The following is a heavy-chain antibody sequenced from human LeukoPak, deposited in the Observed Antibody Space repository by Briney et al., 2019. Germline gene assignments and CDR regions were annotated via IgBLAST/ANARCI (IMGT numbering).Heavy chain of an antibody. CDR1: GFTFGDYA. CDR3: ARIHRYCSGGACYVLDN. Sequence: GGSLRLSCTASGFTFGDYALSWFRQAPGKGLEWLSFIRSKDHGGTTEYAASVKGRFTISRDDSNSIAYLQMNSLIIEDTAVYYCARIHRYCSGGACYVLDNWGQGTLVAVSP. J-gene: IGHJ4*02. D-gene: IGHD2-15*01. V-gene: IGHV3-49*03. CDR2: IRSKDHGGTT.